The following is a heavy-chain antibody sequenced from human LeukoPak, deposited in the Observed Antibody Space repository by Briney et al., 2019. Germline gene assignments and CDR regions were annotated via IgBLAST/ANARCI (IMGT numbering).Heavy chain of an antibody. Sequence: AGGSLRLSCAASGFTFSSYSMNWVRQAPGKGLEWVSSISSSSSYIYYADSVKGRFTISRDNAKNSLYLQMNSLRAEDTAVYYCARSGSCSGGSCYLIYYYYYMDVWGKGTTVTVSS. CDR2: ISSSSSYI. V-gene: IGHV3-21*01. J-gene: IGHJ6*03. CDR3: ARSGSCSGGSCYLIYYYYYMDV. D-gene: IGHD2-15*01. CDR1: GFTFSSYS.